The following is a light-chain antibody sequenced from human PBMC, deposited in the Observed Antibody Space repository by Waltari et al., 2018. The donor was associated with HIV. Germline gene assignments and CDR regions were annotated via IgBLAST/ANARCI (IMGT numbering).Light chain of an antibody. CDR2: GAS. V-gene: IGKV3-15*01. CDR3: QQYNAWPRT. J-gene: IGKJ1*01. CDR1: QSVSSN. Sequence: EIVMTQSPATLSVSPGERATLSCRASQSVSSNLAWYQQKPGQAPRLLIYGASTRATGIPARFSGSGSGTEFTLTINILQSEDFAVYYCQQYNAWPRTFGQGTKVEVK.